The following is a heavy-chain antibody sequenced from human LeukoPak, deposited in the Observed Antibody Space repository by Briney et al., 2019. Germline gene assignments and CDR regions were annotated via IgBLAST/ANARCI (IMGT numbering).Heavy chain of an antibody. CDR2: ISGSGDST. CDR1: GFTFGDYG. V-gene: IGHV3-23*01. Sequence: GGSLRLSCTASGFTFGDYGMSWFRQAPGKGLEWVSAISGSGDSTYYADSVKGRFTISRDNSKNTLCLQMNSLRVDDTAVYYCAKDAVRGSGRVNWFDSWGQETLVTVSS. D-gene: IGHD3-10*01. J-gene: IGHJ5*01. CDR3: AKDAVRGSGRVNWFDS.